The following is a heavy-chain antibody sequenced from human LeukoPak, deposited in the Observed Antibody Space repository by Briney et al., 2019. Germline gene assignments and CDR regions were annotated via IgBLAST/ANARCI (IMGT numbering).Heavy chain of an antibody. J-gene: IGHJ4*02. Sequence: NPSETLSLTCAVSGASISSYFWSWIRQPPGKGLEYIGYIGYSGSTNYNPSLKSRVTISVDTSKNQFSLKLTSVTAADTAVYYCARSKAYSGYFDYWGQGTLVTVSS. CDR2: IGYSGST. V-gene: IGHV4-59*08. D-gene: IGHD4-11*01. CDR3: ARSKAYSGYFDY. CDR1: GASISSYF.